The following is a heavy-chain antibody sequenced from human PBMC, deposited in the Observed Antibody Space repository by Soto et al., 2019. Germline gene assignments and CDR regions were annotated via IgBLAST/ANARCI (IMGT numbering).Heavy chain of an antibody. D-gene: IGHD4-17*01. CDR3: ARARLRAVYAFDF. CDR2: IPSTGSA. CDR1: GDSISSGDYY. Sequence: SETLSLTCTVSGDSISSGDYYLIWIRQPPGMGLEWVGHIPSTGSAYFNPSLKSRLTISIDTSKNQFSLKLSSVTAADTAMYYCARARLRAVYAFDFWGQGTMVTVSS. V-gene: IGHV4-30-4*01. J-gene: IGHJ3*01.